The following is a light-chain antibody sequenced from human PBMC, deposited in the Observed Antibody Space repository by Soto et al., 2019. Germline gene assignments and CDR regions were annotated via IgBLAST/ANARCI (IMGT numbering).Light chain of an antibody. Sequence: DIQMTQSPSTLSASVGDRVTITCRASQSISSWLAWYQQKPGKAPKLLIYDASSLESGVPSRFSGSGSGTEFTLTISSLQPDDFATYYCQQYNSLWTFGQGTKVDSK. CDR1: QSISSW. CDR2: DAS. CDR3: QQYNSLWT. V-gene: IGKV1-5*01. J-gene: IGKJ1*01.